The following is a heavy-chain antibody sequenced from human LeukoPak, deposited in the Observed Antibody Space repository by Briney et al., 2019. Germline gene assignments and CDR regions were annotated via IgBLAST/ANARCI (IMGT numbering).Heavy chain of an antibody. D-gene: IGHD3-22*01. CDR3: ARYYDSSGYLDY. CDR2: IYYSGST. J-gene: IGHJ4*02. Sequence: PSETLSLTCTVSGGSISSGGYYWSWIRQHPGKGLEWIGYIYYSGSTYYNPFLKSRVTISVDTSKNQFSLKLSSVTAADTAVYYCARYYDSSGYLDYWGQGTLVTVSS. V-gene: IGHV4-31*03. CDR1: GGSISSGGYY.